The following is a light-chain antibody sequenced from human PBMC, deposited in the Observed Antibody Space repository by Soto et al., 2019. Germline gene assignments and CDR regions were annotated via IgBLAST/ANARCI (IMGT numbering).Light chain of an antibody. CDR2: AAS. Sequence: DIQMTQSPSSLSASVGDRVTITCRASEGIRNDLGWYQQKPGKAPKRLIFAASSLQRGVPSRFSGSGFDRDFTLTISSLQPEDLATYYCQQTYITPPITFGQGTLEIK. J-gene: IGKJ5*01. V-gene: IGKV1-39*01. CDR1: EGIRND. CDR3: QQTYITPPIT.